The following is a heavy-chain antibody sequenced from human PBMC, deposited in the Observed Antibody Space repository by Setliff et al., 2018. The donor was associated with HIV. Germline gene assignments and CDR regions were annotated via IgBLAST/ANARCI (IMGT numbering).Heavy chain of an antibody. D-gene: IGHD3-3*01. Sequence: PSETLSLTCSVSGGSISGYYWNWIRQPPGKGLEWMGCIYYSGRTTYNSSLKSRVTISLDTSKKQFSLKLNSVNAADTAVYYCARGLMSYNFWGGRNDYHYMDVWGKGTTVTVSS. J-gene: IGHJ6*03. CDR1: GGSISGYY. V-gene: IGHV4-59*01. CDR3: ARGLMSYNFWGGRNDYHYMDV. CDR2: IYYSGRT.